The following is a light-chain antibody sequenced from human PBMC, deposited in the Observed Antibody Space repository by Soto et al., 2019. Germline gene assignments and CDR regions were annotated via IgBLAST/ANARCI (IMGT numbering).Light chain of an antibody. J-gene: IGLJ1*01. CDR2: EGS. Sequence: QSALTQPASVSGSPGQSITISCTGTSSDVGSYNLVSWYQQHPGKAPKLMIYEGSKRPSGVSNRFSGSKSGNTASLTISGLQAEDEADYYCCSYAGNSTCGFGIGTKLTVL. V-gene: IGLV2-23*01. CDR3: CSYAGNSTCG. CDR1: SSDVGSYNL.